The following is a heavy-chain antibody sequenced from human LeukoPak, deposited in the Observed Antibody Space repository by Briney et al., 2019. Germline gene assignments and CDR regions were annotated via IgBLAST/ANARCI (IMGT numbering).Heavy chain of an antibody. CDR2: IYHSGST. Sequence: SETLSLTCTVSGYSISSGYYWGWIRQPPGKGLEWIGCIYHSGSTYYNPSLKSRVTISVDTSKNQFSLKLSSVTAADTAVYYCARAEDIVVVPAAAFDIWGQGTMVTVSS. V-gene: IGHV4-38-2*02. D-gene: IGHD2-2*01. CDR3: ARAEDIVVVPAAAFDI. CDR1: GYSISSGYY. J-gene: IGHJ3*02.